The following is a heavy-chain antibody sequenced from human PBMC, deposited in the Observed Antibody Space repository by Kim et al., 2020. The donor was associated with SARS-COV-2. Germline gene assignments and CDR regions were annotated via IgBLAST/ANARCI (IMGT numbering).Heavy chain of an antibody. V-gene: IGHV4-59*10. Sequence: TRNNPALKSRVTMSVDTSKNRISRKRTSVTAADTAVYYCARYGLSGKAFDVWGQGTLVPVSA. D-gene: IGHD1-26*01. CDR3: ARYGLSGKAFDV. CDR2: T. J-gene: IGHJ3*01.